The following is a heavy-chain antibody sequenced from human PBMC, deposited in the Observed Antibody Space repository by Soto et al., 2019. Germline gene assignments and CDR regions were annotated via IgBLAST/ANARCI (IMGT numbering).Heavy chain of an antibody. V-gene: IGHV1-69*01. D-gene: IGHD4-17*01. J-gene: IGHJ5*02. CDR3: ARGRSYGDYEANWFDP. CDR2: IIPIFGTA. CDR1: GGTFSSYA. Sequence: QVQLVQSGAEVKKPGSSVKVSCKASGGTFSSYAISWVRQAPGQGLEWMGGIIPIFGTANYAQKFQGRVTITADESTSTAYIELSSLRSEDTAVYYCARGRSYGDYEANWFDPWGQGTLVTVSS.